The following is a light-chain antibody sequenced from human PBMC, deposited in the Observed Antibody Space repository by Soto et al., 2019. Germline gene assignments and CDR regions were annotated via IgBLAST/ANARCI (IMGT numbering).Light chain of an antibody. CDR3: QQYGRSPLIT. CDR1: QSVSSNY. Sequence: EGVLTLSPGTLYVSPGERATLACRAIQSVSSNYLAWYQQTRGQAPRLLIYAASARATGIPDRFSGSGSGTDFTLTISRLEPEDFAVYYCQQYGRSPLITFRQGTRLEIK. V-gene: IGKV3-20*01. CDR2: AAS. J-gene: IGKJ5*01.